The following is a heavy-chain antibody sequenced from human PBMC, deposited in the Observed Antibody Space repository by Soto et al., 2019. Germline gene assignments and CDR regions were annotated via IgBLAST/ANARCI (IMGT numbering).Heavy chain of an antibody. Sequence: GSLRLSCAVSGFRFRDYWMSWVRQAPGKGLEWVANIKQDESDKYYVDSVKGRFTISRDDAKNALYLQMNSLRVEDTAVYYCAAYCYTMTCTHFHGYSWGQGTQVTVSS. J-gene: IGHJ5*02. CDR3: AAYCYTMTCTHFHGYS. CDR1: GFRFRDYW. D-gene: IGHD3-16*02. V-gene: IGHV3-7*03. CDR2: IKQDESDK.